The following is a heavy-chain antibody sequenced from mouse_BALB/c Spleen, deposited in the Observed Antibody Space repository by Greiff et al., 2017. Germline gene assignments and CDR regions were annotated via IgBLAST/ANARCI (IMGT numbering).Heavy chain of an antibody. D-gene: IGHD1-1*01. Sequence: EVHLVESGGGLVKPGGSLKLSCAASGFTFSDYYMYWVRQTPEKRLEWVATISDGGSYTYYPDSVKGRFTISRDNAKNNLYLQMSSLKSEDTAMYYCARDRPYYGTYAMDYWGQGTSVTVSS. CDR2: ISDGGSYT. J-gene: IGHJ4*01. V-gene: IGHV5-4*02. CDR1: GFTFSDYY. CDR3: ARDRPYYGTYAMDY.